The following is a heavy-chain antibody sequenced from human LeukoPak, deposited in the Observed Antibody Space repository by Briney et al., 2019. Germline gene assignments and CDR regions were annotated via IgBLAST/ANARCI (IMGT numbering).Heavy chain of an antibody. CDR2: INPNSGGT. Sequence: ASVKVSCKASGYTFTDYYIHWVRQAPGQGLEWMGWINPNSGGTNYAQKFQGRVTMTRDTSISTAYMELNRLRSDDTAVYYCASGFWSGYYTGAYWGQGTLVTVSS. D-gene: IGHD3-3*01. CDR1: GYTFTDYY. CDR3: ASGFWSGYYTGAY. J-gene: IGHJ4*02. V-gene: IGHV1-2*02.